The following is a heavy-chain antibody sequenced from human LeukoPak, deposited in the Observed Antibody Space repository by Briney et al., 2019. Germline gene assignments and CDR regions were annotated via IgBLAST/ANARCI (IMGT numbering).Heavy chain of an antibody. Sequence: PGGSLRLSCAASGFTFSSYGMHWVRQAPGKGLEWVAVIWYDRSNKYYADSVKGRFTISRDNSKNTLYLQMNSLRAEDTAVYYCARIRGGDGYRDAGFWGQGTLVTVSA. J-gene: IGHJ4*02. D-gene: IGHD5-24*01. V-gene: IGHV3-33*01. CDR3: ARIRGGDGYRDAGF. CDR2: IWYDRSNK. CDR1: GFTFSSYG.